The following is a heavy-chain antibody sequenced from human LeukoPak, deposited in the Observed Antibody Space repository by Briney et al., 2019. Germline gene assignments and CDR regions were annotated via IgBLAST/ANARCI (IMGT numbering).Heavy chain of an antibody. CDR3: ARDSHYDYVWGNYRSSCFDY. CDR2: IRSSSTYI. D-gene: IGHD3-16*02. Sequence: PGGSLRLSCAASGFTFSSYNMHWVRQAPGKGLEWVSSIRSSSTYIYYADSVKGRFTISRDNAKNSLYLQMNSLRAEDTAVYYCARDSHYDYVWGNYRSSCFDYWGQGTLVTVSS. J-gene: IGHJ4*02. CDR1: GFTFSSYN. V-gene: IGHV3-21*01.